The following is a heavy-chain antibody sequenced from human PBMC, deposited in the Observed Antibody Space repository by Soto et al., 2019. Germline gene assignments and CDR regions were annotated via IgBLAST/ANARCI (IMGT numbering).Heavy chain of an antibody. CDR1: GFTFSSYG. J-gene: IGHJ4*02. CDR3: ARAPCGGSCYHDY. D-gene: IGHD2-15*01. CDR2: IWYDGSNK. V-gene: IGHV3-33*01. Sequence: QVQLVESGGGVVQPGRSLRLSCAASGFTFSSYGMHWVRQAPGKGLEWVAVIWYDGSNKYYADSVKGRFTISRDNSKNTLYLQMNSLRAEDTAVYYCARAPCGGSCYHDYCGQGTLVTVSS.